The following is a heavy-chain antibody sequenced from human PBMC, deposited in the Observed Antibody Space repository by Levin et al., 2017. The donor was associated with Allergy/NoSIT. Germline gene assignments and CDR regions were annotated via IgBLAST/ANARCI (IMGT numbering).Heavy chain of an antibody. D-gene: IGHD3-10*01. CDR3: ARGEVWFGEILRGPFDS. V-gene: IGHV4-34*01. J-gene: IGHJ5*01. Sequence: SETLSLTCSVYGESLTHYYWSWIRQPPGKGPEWIGDIDHSGSTIYTPSLKSRVTISVEKSKNNFSLRLRSVTAADTAVYYCARGEVWFGEILRGPFDSWGQGTLVTVSS. CDR1: GESLTHYY. CDR2: IDHSGST.